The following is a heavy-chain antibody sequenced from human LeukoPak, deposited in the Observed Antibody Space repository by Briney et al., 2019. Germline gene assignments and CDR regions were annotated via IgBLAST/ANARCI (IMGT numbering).Heavy chain of an antibody. CDR2: ISYDGTNK. Sequence: PGGSLRLSCAASGFTFGNYAIHWVRQAPGKGLEWVAVISYDGTNKYYADSVKGRFTISRDNSKNTLYLQMNSLRAEDTAVYYCAISDSYCTGGGCYNCWGQGTLVTVSS. CDR1: GFTFGNYA. D-gene: IGHD2-15*01. V-gene: IGHV3-30-3*01. J-gene: IGHJ4*02. CDR3: AISDSYCTGGGCYNC.